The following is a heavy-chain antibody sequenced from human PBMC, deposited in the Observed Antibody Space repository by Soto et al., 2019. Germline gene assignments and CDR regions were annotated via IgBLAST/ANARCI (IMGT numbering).Heavy chain of an antibody. CDR2: TSYDGSDK. CDR1: GFTFSSYG. D-gene: IGHD1-26*01. V-gene: IGHV3-30*03. CDR3: AGGHYFGDY. Sequence: QVQLVESGGGVVQPGRSLRLSCAASGFTFSSYGMQWVRQAPGKGLEWVSLTSYDGSDKYYTDSVKGRFTISRDNSKNTLYLKMNSLRAEDTAVYFCAGGHYFGDYWGQGTQVTVSS. J-gene: IGHJ4*02.